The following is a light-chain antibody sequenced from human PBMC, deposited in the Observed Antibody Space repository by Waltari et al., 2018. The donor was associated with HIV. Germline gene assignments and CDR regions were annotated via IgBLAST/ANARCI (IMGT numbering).Light chain of an antibody. V-gene: IGLV2-11*01. J-gene: IGLJ1*01. CDR1: SSDVGGYNY. Sequence: QSALTQPRSVSGSPGQSVTISCTGTSSDVGGYNYVSWYQQPPVKAPKFMIYDVSKRPSVVPDRFSGSKSGNTVSLTISGLQAEDEADYYCCSYAGSSHYVFGTGTKVTVL. CDR3: CSYAGSSHYV. CDR2: DVS.